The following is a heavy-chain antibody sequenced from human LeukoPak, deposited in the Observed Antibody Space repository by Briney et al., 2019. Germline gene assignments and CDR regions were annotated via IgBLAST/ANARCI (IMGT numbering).Heavy chain of an antibody. CDR2: IYSGGST. Sequence: PGGSLRLSCAASGFTVSSNYMSWVRQAPGKGLEWVSVIYSGGSTYYADSVKSRFTISRDNSKNTLYLQMNSLRAEDTAVYYCARESSYGGSSNWGQGTLVTVSS. CDR1: GFTVSSNY. J-gene: IGHJ4*02. CDR3: ARESSYGGSSN. D-gene: IGHD4-23*01. V-gene: IGHV3-53*01.